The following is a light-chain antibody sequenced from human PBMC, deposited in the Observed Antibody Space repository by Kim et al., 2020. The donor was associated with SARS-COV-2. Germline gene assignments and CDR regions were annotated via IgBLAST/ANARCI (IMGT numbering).Light chain of an antibody. CDR3: HQYDVWPRS. CDR1: QSVSTN. J-gene: IGKJ2*03. V-gene: IGKV3-15*01. Sequence: EIVLTQSPATLSVYPGESVTLSCRASQSVSTNLAWYHQKPGQSPRLFMYGVTTRAGGIPARFSGSGSGTDFNLTISGLQSEDFAVYYCHQYDVWPRSFGQGTKLEI. CDR2: GVT.